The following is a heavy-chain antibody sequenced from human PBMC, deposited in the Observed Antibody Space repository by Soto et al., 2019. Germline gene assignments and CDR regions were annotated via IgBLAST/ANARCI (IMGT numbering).Heavy chain of an antibody. V-gene: IGHV3-11*06. CDR2: ISSSSSYT. J-gene: IGHJ4*02. Sequence: QVQLVESGGGLVKPGGSLRLSCAASGFTFSDYYMSWIRQAPGKGLEWVSYISSSSSYTNYADSVKGRFTIPRDNAKNSLYLQMNSLRAEDTAVYYCARALRTVTSSYYFDYWGQGTLVTVSS. CDR1: GFTFSDYY. D-gene: IGHD3-16*01. CDR3: ARALRTVTSSYYFDY.